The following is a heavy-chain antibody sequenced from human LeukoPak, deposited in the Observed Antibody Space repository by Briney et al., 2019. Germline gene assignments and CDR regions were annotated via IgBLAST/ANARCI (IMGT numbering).Heavy chain of an antibody. CDR2: IHTTGST. Sequence: SETLSLTCTVPGDSISSGYYYWSWVRQPAGKGLEWIGRIHTTGSTDYNVSLQSRVTISLDTSKNQFSLRLSSVTAADTALYFCAGEGFTNSYDYYYYYMDVWGRGTTVTVSS. CDR1: GDSISSGYYY. V-gene: IGHV4-61*02. CDR3: AGEGFTNSYDYYYYYMDV. J-gene: IGHJ6*03. D-gene: IGHD3-16*01.